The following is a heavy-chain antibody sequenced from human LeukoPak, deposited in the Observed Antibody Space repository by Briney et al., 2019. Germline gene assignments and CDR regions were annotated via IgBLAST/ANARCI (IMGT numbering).Heavy chain of an antibody. D-gene: IGHD1-26*01. V-gene: IGHV4-59*01. CDR2: IYYSWST. Sequence: SETLSLTCTVSGGSISSNYWNWIRKPPAKGLELMGNIYYSWSTNYNPSLKSRVTISVDTSKNQFSLKLSSVTAADTAVYYCARAPVGATYSSYYYYYYMDVWGKGTTVTVSS. CDR3: ARAPVGATYSSYYYYYYMDV. CDR1: GGSISSNY. J-gene: IGHJ6*03.